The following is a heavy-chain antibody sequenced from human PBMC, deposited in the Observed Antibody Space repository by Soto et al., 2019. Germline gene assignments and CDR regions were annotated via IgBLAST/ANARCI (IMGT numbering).Heavy chain of an antibody. CDR3: ASIPYYYDSSGFSVGDY. V-gene: IGHV4-61*01. Sequence: QVQLQESGPGLVKPSETLSLTCTVSGGSVSSGSYYWSWIRQPPGKGLEWIGYIYYSGSTNYNPSLKSRVTISVDTSKNQFSLKLSSVTAANTAVYYCASIPYYYDSSGFSVGDYWGQGTLVTVSS. CDR1: GGSVSSGSYY. D-gene: IGHD3-22*01. J-gene: IGHJ4*02. CDR2: IYYSGST.